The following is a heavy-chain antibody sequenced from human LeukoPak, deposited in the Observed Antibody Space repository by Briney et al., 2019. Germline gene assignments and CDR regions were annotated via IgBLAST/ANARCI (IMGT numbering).Heavy chain of an antibody. CDR2: ISYDGSNK. Sequence: GRSLRLSCAASGFTFSSYAMHWVRQAPGKGLEWVAVISYDGSNKYCADSVKGRFTISRDNSKNTLYLQMNSLRAEDTAVYYCARDLWDTAPFGYWGQGTLVTVSS. CDR1: GFTFSSYA. D-gene: IGHD5-18*01. J-gene: IGHJ4*02. V-gene: IGHV3-30-3*01. CDR3: ARDLWDTAPFGY.